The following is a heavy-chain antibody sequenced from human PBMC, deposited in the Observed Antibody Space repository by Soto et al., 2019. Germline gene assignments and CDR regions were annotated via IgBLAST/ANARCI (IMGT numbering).Heavy chain of an antibody. D-gene: IGHD3-3*01. CDR2: ISAYNGNT. Sequence: ASVKVSCKASGYTFTSYGISWVRQAPGQGLEWMGWISAYNGNTNYAQELQGRVTMTTDTSTSTAYMELRSLRSDDTAVYYCARDEGYYDFWSGFYHPFDYWGQGTLVTVSS. V-gene: IGHV1-18*01. J-gene: IGHJ4*02. CDR3: ARDEGYYDFWSGFYHPFDY. CDR1: GYTFTSYG.